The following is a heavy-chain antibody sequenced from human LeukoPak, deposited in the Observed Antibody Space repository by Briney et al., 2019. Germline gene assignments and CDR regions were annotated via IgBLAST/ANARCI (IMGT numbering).Heavy chain of an antibody. CDR3: ANHCSGGTCYRYYFDH. CDR2: IYYTGST. Sequence: PSETLSLTXXVSGASIXXXXXXXSWLRQHPXXXXXXXXXIYYTGSTYYNPSLKXXXXXSVDTSKNQFSLTLSSVTAADTGVYYCANHCSGGTCYRYYFDHWGQGTLVTVSA. V-gene: IGHV4-31*01. CDR1: GASIXXXXXX. J-gene: IGHJ4*02. D-gene: IGHD2-15*01.